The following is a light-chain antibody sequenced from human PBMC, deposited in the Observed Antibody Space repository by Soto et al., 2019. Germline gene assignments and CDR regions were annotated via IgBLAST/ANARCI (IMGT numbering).Light chain of an antibody. CDR2: EVS. CDR3: SSYTSSSTRV. CDR1: SSDIGGYNY. V-gene: IGLV2-14*01. Sequence: QSALTQPASVSGSPGQSITMSCTGASSDIGGYNYVSWYQHHPGKAPKLMIYEVSNRPSGVSNRFSGSKSGNTASLTISGLQAEDEANYYCSSYTSSSTRVFGGGTKLTVL. J-gene: IGLJ3*02.